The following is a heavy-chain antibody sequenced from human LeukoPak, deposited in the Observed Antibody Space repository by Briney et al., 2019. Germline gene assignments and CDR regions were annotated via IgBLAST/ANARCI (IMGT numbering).Heavy chain of an antibody. D-gene: IGHD3-22*01. CDR2: FDPEDGET. CDR1: GYTLTELS. CDR3: ATLSGYYYDYFDY. Sequence: ASVKVSCKVSGYTLTELSMHWVRQAPGKGLEWMGGFDPEDGETIYAQKFQGRVTMTEDTSTDTASMELSSLRSEDTAVYYCATLSGYYYDYFDYWGQGTLVTVSS. J-gene: IGHJ4*02. V-gene: IGHV1-24*01.